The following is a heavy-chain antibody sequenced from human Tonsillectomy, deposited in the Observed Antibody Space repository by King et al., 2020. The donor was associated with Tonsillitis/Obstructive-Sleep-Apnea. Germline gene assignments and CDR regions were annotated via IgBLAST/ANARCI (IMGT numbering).Heavy chain of an antibody. CDR3: ARAEEGLRWGPPFDI. Sequence: QLQESGPGLVKPSETLSLTCTVSGGPIRSYYWSWIRQPPGKGLEWIGFIYYSGSTNYNPSLKSRVTISVDTSKNQFSLKLSSVTAADPAVYYCARAEEGLRWGPPFDIWGQGTMVTVAS. J-gene: IGHJ3*02. CDR1: GGPIRSYY. CDR2: IYYSGST. V-gene: IGHV4-59*08. D-gene: IGHD2-21*02.